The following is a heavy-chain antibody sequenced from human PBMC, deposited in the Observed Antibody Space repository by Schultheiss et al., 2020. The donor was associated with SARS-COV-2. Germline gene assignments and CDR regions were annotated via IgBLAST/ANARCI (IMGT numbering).Heavy chain of an antibody. CDR3: AKKGITGTYDY. CDR1: GGTFSSYA. Sequence: SVKVSCKASGGTFSSYAISWVRQAPGQGLEWMGGIIPIFGTANYAQRFQGRVTLTRDTSTSTAYMELSSLRSEDTAVYYCAKKGITGTYDYWGQGTLVTVSS. J-gene: IGHJ4*02. V-gene: IGHV1-69*05. CDR2: IIPIFGTA. D-gene: IGHD1-20*01.